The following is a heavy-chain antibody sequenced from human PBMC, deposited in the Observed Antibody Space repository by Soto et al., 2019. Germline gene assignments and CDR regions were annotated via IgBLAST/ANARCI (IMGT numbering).Heavy chain of an antibody. CDR2: INPNSGGT. Sequence: ASVKVSCKASGYTFTGYYMHWVRQAPGQGLEWMGWINPNSGGTNYAQKFQGWVTMTRGTSISTAYMELSRLRSDDTAVYYCARDMMRTRTTVPVGMDVWGQGTTVTVSS. J-gene: IGHJ6*02. V-gene: IGHV1-2*04. CDR1: GYTFTGYY. CDR3: ARDMMRTRTTVPVGMDV. D-gene: IGHD3-16*01.